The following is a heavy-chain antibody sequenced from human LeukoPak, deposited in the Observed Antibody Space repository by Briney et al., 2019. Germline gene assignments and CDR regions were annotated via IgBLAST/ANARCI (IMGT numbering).Heavy chain of an antibody. J-gene: IGHJ6*03. CDR1: GYIFTSYY. CDR3: ARPRVRAAAGIGTYYYYMDV. Sequence: ASVKVSCKASGYIFTSYYMDWVRQAPGQGLEWMGMINPSGGSTIYAHNFQGRVTMTRDMSTSTVYMELSGLRSEDTAVYYCARPRVRAAAGIGTYYYYMDVWGKGTTVTVSS. CDR2: INPSGGST. V-gene: IGHV1-46*01. D-gene: IGHD6-13*01.